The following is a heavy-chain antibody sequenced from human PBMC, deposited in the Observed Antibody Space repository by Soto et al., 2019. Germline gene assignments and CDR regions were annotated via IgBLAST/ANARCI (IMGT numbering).Heavy chain of an antibody. CDR1: GASIRGFD. CDR2: IYYSGST. CDR3: ARARLRAVYAFDF. Sequence: PSETLSLTCTVSGASIRGFDWSWIRKHPGKGLEWIGYIYYSGSTHYNPSLKSRVTISVDTSKNQFSLKLSSVTAADTAMYYCARARLRAVYAFDFWGQGTMVTVSS. V-gene: IGHV4-59*06. J-gene: IGHJ3*01. D-gene: IGHD4-17*01.